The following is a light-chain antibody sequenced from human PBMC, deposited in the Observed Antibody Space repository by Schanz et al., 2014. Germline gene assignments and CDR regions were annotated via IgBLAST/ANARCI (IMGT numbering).Light chain of an antibody. CDR1: ESVSGY. CDR3: QQGRNWPMT. Sequence: EIVLTQSPATLSLSPGERATLTCRASESVSGYLAWYQQKPGQAPRLLIHDASNRATGIPARFSGSGAGTDFTLTIRGLEPEEFAVYFCQQGRNWPMTFGQGTKVEIK. CDR2: DAS. J-gene: IGKJ1*01. V-gene: IGKV3-11*01.